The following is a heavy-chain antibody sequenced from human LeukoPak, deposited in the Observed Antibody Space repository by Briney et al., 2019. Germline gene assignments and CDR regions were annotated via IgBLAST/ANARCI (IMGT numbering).Heavy chain of an antibody. CDR2: INSDGTNT. D-gene: IGHD3-3*01. J-gene: IGHJ4*02. V-gene: IGHV3-74*01. CDR1: GFTFSDYW. CDR3: ARDVSGSWSTDY. Sequence: PGGSLRLSCGVSGFTFSDYWMHWVRQAPGKGLVWVSRINSDGTNTNYAGSVKGRFTISRDNSKNTLDLQMDALRAEDTAVYYCARDVSGSWSTDYWGQGTLVTVSS.